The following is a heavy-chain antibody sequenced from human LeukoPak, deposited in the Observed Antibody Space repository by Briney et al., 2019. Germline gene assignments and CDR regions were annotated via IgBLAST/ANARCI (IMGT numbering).Heavy chain of an antibody. J-gene: IGHJ3*02. Sequence: SVKVSSKASGGTFSSYAISWVRQAPGQGLEWMGGIIPIFGTANYAQKFQGRVTITTDESTSTAYMELSSLRSEDTAVYYCARGRITMIVPGAFDIWGQGTMVTVSS. CDR1: GGTFSSYA. D-gene: IGHD3-22*01. CDR3: ARGRITMIVPGAFDI. V-gene: IGHV1-69*05. CDR2: IIPIFGTA.